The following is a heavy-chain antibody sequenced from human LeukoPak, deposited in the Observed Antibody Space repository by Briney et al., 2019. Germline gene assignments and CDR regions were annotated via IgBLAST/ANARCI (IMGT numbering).Heavy chain of an antibody. CDR2: IIPIFGTA. Sequence: ASVKVSCKASGGTFSSYAISWVRQAPGQGLEWMGGIIPIFGTANYAQKFQGRVTITADESTSTAYMVLSSLRSEDTAVYYCAGFDYYDSSGSFDYWGQGTLVTVSS. V-gene: IGHV1-69*13. D-gene: IGHD3-22*01. J-gene: IGHJ4*02. CDR1: GGTFSSYA. CDR3: AGFDYYDSSGSFDY.